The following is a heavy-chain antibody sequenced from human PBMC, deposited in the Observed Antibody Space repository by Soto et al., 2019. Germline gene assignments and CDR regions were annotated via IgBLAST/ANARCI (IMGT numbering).Heavy chain of an antibody. Sequence: EVQLVESGGGLVQPGESLRLSCTTSGFTFSDYWMTWVRQAPGKGLEWVANIKKDGSQMFYLDSVKGRFVVSRDNAKNSLYLQMNYPRAEDTAVYYCARGYCTSGTCPPLDFWGQGTLVTVSS. CDR1: GFTFSDYW. CDR2: IKKDGSQM. V-gene: IGHV3-7*03. CDR3: ARGYCTSGTCPPLDF. J-gene: IGHJ4*02. D-gene: IGHD2-8*01.